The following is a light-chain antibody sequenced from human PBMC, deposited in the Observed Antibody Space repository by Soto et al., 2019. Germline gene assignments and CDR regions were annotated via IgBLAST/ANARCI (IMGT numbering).Light chain of an antibody. Sequence: QLVLTQPPSASGTPGQRVTISCSGSSSNIGSNYVYWYQQLPGTAPKLLIYRNNQRPSGVPDRFSGSKSGTSASLAISGLRSEDEADYYCAAWDDSLSGSGVVFGGGTKLTVL. V-gene: IGLV1-47*01. CDR1: SSNIGSNY. J-gene: IGLJ2*01. CDR2: RNN. CDR3: AAWDDSLSGSGVV.